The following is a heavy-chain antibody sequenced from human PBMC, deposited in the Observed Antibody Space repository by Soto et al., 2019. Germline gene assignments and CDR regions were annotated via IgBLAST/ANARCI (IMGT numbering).Heavy chain of an antibody. J-gene: IGHJ3*02. CDR3: ARDRYDYVGDAFDI. CDR2: ISSSSSTI. D-gene: IGHD4-17*01. Sequence: GGSLRLSCAASGFTFSSYSMNWVRQAPGKGLEWVSYISSSSSTIYYADSVKGRFTISRDNAKNSLYLQMNSLRAEDTAVYYCARDRYDYVGDAFDIWGQGTMVTVSS. CDR1: GFTFSSYS. V-gene: IGHV3-48*01.